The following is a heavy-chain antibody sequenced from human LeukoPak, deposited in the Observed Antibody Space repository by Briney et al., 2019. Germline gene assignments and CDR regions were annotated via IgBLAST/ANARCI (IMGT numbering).Heavy chain of an antibody. CDR3: AVLEMATIES. D-gene: IGHD5-24*01. J-gene: IGHJ4*02. CDR2: IYYSGST. V-gene: IGHV4-59*08. Sequence: SETLSLTCTVSGGSISSYDWSWIRQPPRKGLEWIGYIYYSGSTNYNPSLKSRVTISVDTAKNQFSLKLSSVTAADTAVYYCAVLEMATIESWGQGTLVTVSS. CDR1: GGSISSYD.